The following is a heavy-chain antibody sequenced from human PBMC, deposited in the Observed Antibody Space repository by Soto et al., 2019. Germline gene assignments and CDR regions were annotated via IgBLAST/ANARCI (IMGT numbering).Heavy chain of an antibody. CDR2: ISYDGSNK. CDR3: AKSIVGAIRSGMDV. V-gene: IGHV3-30*18. D-gene: IGHD1-26*01. CDR1: EFTFSSYG. J-gene: IGHJ6*02. Sequence: QVQLVESGGGVVQPGRSLRLSCAASEFTFSSYGMHWVRQAPGKGLEWVAVISYDGSNKYYADSVKGRFTISRDHSKNTLYLHMNSLRAEDTAVYYCAKSIVGAIRSGMDVWGQGTTVTVSS.